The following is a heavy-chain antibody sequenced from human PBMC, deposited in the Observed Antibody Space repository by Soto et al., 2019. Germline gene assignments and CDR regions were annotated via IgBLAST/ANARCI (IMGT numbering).Heavy chain of an antibody. Sequence: QVQLQESGPGLVKPSGTLSLTCTVSGDSINSSYYWSWVRQTPGKGLECIGEISHIRDTTYNPSLRSRVTISIDKSTNQFSLNLISVTAADTAVYYCAAYVSGWHGLRKYFHHWGQGTLVTVSS. CDR2: ISHIRDT. J-gene: IGHJ1*01. CDR1: GDSINSSYY. V-gene: IGHV4-4*02. CDR3: AAYVSGWHGLRKYFHH. D-gene: IGHD6-19*01.